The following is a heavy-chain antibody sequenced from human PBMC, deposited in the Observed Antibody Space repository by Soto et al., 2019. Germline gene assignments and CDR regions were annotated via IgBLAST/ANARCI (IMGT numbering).Heavy chain of an antibody. V-gene: IGHV1-8*01. CDR3: ARMASSGSLNWFDP. CDR2: MNPGSGNT. D-gene: IGHD3-22*01. J-gene: IGHJ5*02. Sequence: QEQLVQSGAEVKKPGASVKVSCKASGYTFTNYEISWVRQAPGQGLEWMGWMNPGSGNTGYAHKFQGRVTMTRNISISTAYMELSRLGSDDTAIYYCARMASSGSLNWFDPWGQGTLVSVSS. CDR1: GYTFTNYE.